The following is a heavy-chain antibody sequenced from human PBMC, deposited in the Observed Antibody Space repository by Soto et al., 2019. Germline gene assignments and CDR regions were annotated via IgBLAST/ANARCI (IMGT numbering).Heavy chain of an antibody. CDR3: ARRRFLENWFAP. J-gene: IGHJ5*02. CDR1: GGSISSGGYY. V-gene: IGHV4-31*03. CDR2: IYYSGST. Sequence: SETLSLTCTVSGGSISSGGYYWSWIRQHPGKGREWIGYIYYSGSTYYTPSFKSRVTISVDTSKNQFSLKLSSVTAADTAVYYCARRRFLENWFAPWGQGTLVPVSS. D-gene: IGHD3-3*01.